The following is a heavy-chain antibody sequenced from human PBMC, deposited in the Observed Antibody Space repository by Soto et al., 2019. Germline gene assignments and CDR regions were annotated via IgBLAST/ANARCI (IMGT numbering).Heavy chain of an antibody. Sequence: PSETLSLTCTVSGGSISSYYWSWIRQPPGKGLEWIGYIYYSGSTNYNPSLKSRVTISVDTSKNQFSLKLSSVTAADTAVYYCARDEPTGYYYYGMDVWGQGTTVTVS. J-gene: IGHJ6*02. CDR1: GGSISSYY. D-gene: IGHD3-9*01. V-gene: IGHV4-59*01. CDR2: IYYSGST. CDR3: ARDEPTGYYYYGMDV.